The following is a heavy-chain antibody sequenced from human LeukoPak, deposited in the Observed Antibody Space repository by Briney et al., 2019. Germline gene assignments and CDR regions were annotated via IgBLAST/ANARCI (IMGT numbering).Heavy chain of an antibody. CDR1: GGSISSGGYY. CDR2: IYYSGST. Sequence: SETLSLTCTVSGGSISSGGYYWSWIRQHPGKGLEWIGYIYYSGSTYYNPSLKSRVTISVDTSKNQFSLKLSSVTAADTAVYYCARDELVDSSGWYGSYWGQGTLVTVSS. J-gene: IGHJ4*02. V-gene: IGHV4-31*03. D-gene: IGHD6-19*01. CDR3: ARDELVDSSGWYGSY.